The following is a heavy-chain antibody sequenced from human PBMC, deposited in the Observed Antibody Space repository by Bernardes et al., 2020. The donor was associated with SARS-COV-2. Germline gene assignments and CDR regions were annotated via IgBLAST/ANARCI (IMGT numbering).Heavy chain of an antibody. J-gene: IGHJ4*02. D-gene: IGHD3-16*01. CDR2: VSGSGAYT. CDR3: AKGIMGSSGSGY. CDR1: EFTFTNYA. V-gene: IGHV3-23*01. Sequence: GGSLRLSCAASEFTFTNYAMSWVRQAPGTGLEWVSSVSGSGAYTYYADSVKGRFTISRDNSKNTLYLQMSSLRAEDTAVYYCAKGIMGSSGSGYWGQGTLVTVSS.